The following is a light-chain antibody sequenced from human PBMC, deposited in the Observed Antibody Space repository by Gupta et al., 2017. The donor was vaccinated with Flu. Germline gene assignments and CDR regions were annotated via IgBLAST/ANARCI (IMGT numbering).Light chain of an antibody. V-gene: IGLV2-11*01. CDR2: DVS. CDR3: CSYAGSSTFV. Sequence: SALTQPPSVPGSPGQSVTISCTGTSSDVGAYNYVSWYQHHPGKAPKVMIYDVSLRPSGVPDRFSGSKSANTASLTISGLQAEDEADYYCCSYAGSSTFVFGTGTKVTVL. J-gene: IGLJ1*01. CDR1: SSDVGAYNY.